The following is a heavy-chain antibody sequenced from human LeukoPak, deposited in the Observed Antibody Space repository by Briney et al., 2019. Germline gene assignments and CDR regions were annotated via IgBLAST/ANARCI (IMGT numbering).Heavy chain of an antibody. Sequence: ASVKVSCKASGYTFTNYHINWVRQASGQGLEWMTWINPDTGDKGYARKFQDRVTITTDTSISTAYMELSSPSSEDTAVYFCARTTSMTASGYDYWGQGTLVTVSS. D-gene: IGHD2-21*02. CDR3: ARTTSMTASGYDY. CDR2: INPDTGDK. V-gene: IGHV1-8*03. J-gene: IGHJ4*02. CDR1: GYTFTNYH.